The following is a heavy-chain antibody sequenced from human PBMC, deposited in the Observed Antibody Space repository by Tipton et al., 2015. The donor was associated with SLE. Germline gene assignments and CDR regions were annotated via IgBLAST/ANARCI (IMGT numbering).Heavy chain of an antibody. CDR3: ARQVDVVQGDNWFDS. CDR1: GGSFSGSF. D-gene: IGHD2-21*01. CDR2: INHSGST. J-gene: IGHJ5*01. V-gene: IGHV4-34*01. Sequence: TLSLTCAVYGGSFSGSFWSWIRQPPGKGLEWIGEINHSGSTNYNPSLESRATISVDTFKNQFSLRLRSVTAADTAVYYCARQVDVVQGDNWFDSWGQGTRVTVSS.